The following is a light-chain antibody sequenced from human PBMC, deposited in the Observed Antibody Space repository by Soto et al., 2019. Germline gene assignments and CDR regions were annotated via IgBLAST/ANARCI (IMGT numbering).Light chain of an antibody. Sequence: DIQLTQSPSFLSASVGDRVTITCRATQGISSHLAWYQGKPGKAPKLLIYAASTLQSGVPSRVSGSGSGTEFTLTISSLQPEDFATYYCQQLNSYPLTFGGGTKVEIK. V-gene: IGKV1-9*01. CDR2: AAS. CDR1: QGISSH. J-gene: IGKJ4*01. CDR3: QQLNSYPLT.